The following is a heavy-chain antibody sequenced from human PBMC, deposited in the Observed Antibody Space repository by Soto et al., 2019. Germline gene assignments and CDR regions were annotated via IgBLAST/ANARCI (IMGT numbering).Heavy chain of an antibody. CDR2: IKSDGSYT. D-gene: IGHD3-22*01. Sequence: GGSLRLSCAASGFTFNTYWMQWVRQAPGKGLVWVSRIKSDGSYTNYADSVKGRFTVSRDDSKNTLYLQMNTLRPEDTAIYYCARVIVRTSYSDRSGYYFKYWGQGTLVTVSS. CDR1: GFTFNTYW. J-gene: IGHJ4*02. CDR3: ARVIVRTSYSDRSGYYFKY. V-gene: IGHV3-74*01.